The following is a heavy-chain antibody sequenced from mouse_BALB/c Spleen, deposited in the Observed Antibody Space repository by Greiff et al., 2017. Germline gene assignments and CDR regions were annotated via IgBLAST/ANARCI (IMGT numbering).Heavy chain of an antibody. V-gene: IGHV5-6-2*01. D-gene: IGHD2-4*01. CDR2: INSNGGST. CDR1: GFTFSSYY. J-gene: IGHJ3*01. CDR3: ARHGDYDVWFAY. Sequence: DVKLVESGGGLVKLGGSLKLSCAASGFTFSSYYMSWVRQTPEKRLELVAAINSNGGSTYYPDTVKGRFTISRDNAKNTLYLQMSSLKSEDTALYYCARHGDYDVWFAYWGQGTLVTVSA.